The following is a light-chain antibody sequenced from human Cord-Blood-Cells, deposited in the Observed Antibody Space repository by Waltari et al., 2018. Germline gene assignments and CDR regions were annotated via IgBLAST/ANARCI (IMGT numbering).Light chain of an antibody. Sequence: QSALTQPASVSGSPGQSITIPCTATSSDVGSYNLVSWYQQHPGKAPKLMIYEGSKLPSGVSNRFSGSKSGNTASLTISGLQAEDEADYYCCSYAGSSTFVFGTGTKVTVL. CDR1: SSDVGSYNL. CDR2: EGS. J-gene: IGLJ1*01. CDR3: CSYAGSSTFV. V-gene: IGLV2-23*03.